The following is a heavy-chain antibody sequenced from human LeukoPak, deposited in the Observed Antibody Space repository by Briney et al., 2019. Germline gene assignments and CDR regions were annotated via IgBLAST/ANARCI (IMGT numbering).Heavy chain of an antibody. CDR1: GFTFSSAW. Sequence: GGSLRLSCAASGFTFSSAWMNWARQAPGKGLEWVASINHNGNVNYYVDSVKGRFTISRDNAKNPLYLQMSNLRAEDTAVYFCARGGGLDVWGQGATVTVSS. V-gene: IGHV3-7*03. J-gene: IGHJ6*02. CDR2: INHNGNVN. D-gene: IGHD3-16*01. CDR3: ARGGGLDV.